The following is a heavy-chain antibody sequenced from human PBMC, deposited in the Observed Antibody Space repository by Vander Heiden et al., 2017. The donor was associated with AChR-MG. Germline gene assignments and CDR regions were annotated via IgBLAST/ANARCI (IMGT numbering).Heavy chain of an antibody. J-gene: IGHJ4*02. CDR3: AREPGYNFWSGSFTGGYYFDF. CDR2: IIPIFDVA. Sequence: QVQLVQSGAEVQNPGSSVKISCKAAGGTFASYAIYWMRQAPGQGLEWVGRIIPIFDVATYAQKCQGRVTITADKSTNTAYLELTSLRSEDTAVYYCAREPGYNFWSGSFTGGYYFDFWGQGTLVTVSS. V-gene: IGHV1-69*04. CDR1: GGTFASYA. D-gene: IGHD3-3*01.